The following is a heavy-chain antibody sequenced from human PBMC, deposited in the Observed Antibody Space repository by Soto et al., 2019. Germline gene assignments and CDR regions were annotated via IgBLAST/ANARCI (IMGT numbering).Heavy chain of an antibody. J-gene: IGHJ4*02. CDR3: AKDQGSSWYEIDY. Sequence: EVQLLESGGGLVQPGGSLRLSCAASGVTFSNYAVTWVRQAPGKGLEWVSTISGSGGSTYYADSVKGRFTISRDNSKNTLYRQKNSLRAEDTAVYYCAKDQGSSWYEIDYWGQGTLVTVSS. V-gene: IGHV3-23*01. CDR1: GVTFSNYA. CDR2: ISGSGGST. D-gene: IGHD6-13*01.